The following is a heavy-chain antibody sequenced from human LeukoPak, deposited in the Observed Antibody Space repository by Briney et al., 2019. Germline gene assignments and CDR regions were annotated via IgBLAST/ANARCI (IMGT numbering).Heavy chain of an antibody. J-gene: IGHJ6*03. Sequence: SETLSLTCAVYGGSFSGSYWSWIRQPPGKGLEWIGEINHSGSTNYNPSLKSRVTISVDTSKNQFSMKLSSVTAADTAVYYCARAAVDYYYMDVWGKGTTVTVSS. CDR1: GGSFSGSY. CDR3: ARAAVDYYYMDV. D-gene: IGHD6-25*01. CDR2: INHSGST. V-gene: IGHV4-34*01.